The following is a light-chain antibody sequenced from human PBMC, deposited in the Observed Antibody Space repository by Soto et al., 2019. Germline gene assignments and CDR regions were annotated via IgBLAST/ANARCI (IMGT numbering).Light chain of an antibody. CDR1: QSVSSAS. J-gene: IGKJ1*01. V-gene: IGKV3-20*01. Sequence: EIVLTQSPGTLSLSPGERATLSCRASQSVSSASLARYQQKPGQAPRLLIFAASNRATGIPARCSGSGSGTDFTLTISSLEPEDFALYYCQHYDTSTPWTFCQGTRVEVK. CDR3: QHYDTSTPWT. CDR2: AAS.